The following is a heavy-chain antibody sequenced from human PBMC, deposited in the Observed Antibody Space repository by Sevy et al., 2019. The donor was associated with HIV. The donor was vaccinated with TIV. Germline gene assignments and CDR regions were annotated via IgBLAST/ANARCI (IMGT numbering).Heavy chain of an antibody. CDR3: ASVRPCGGDCYFFDT. D-gene: IGHD2-21*02. V-gene: IGHV1-69*10. Sequence: ASVKVSCKASGGTLNNYGMNWVRQAPGQGLEWMGGIIPSVGIASYARKIKGRAAISADTSTGTLYLEVGRLRSDDTAVYFCASVRPCGGDCYFFDTLGQGTLVTVSS. CDR1: GGTLNNYG. J-gene: IGHJ4*02. CDR2: IIPSVGIA.